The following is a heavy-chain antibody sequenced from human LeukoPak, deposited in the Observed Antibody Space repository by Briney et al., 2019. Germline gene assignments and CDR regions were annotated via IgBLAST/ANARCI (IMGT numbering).Heavy chain of an antibody. V-gene: IGHV1-18*01. Sequence: ASVKVSCKASGYTFTHYAITWVRQAPGQGLEWMGWISAYNLNTHYAQNLQGRVTMTVDTSTTTAYMELRSLTSDDTAVYYCARVGNGASWPWEWFDPWGQGTLVAVSS. CDR1: GYTFTHYA. D-gene: IGHD2-2*01. CDR3: ARVGNGASWPWEWFDP. J-gene: IGHJ5*02. CDR2: ISAYNLNT.